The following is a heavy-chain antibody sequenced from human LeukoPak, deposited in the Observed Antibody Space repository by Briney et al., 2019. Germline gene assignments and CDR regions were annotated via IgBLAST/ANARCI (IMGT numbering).Heavy chain of an antibody. D-gene: IGHD2-2*01. J-gene: IGHJ6*03. CDR3: AGGYCSSTSCYGVYYYYMDV. Sequence: SETLSLTCTVSGGSISSYYWSWIRQPPGKGLEWIGYIYYSGSTNYNPSLKSRVTTSVDTSKNQFSLKLSSVTAADTAVYYCAGGYCSSTSCYGVYYYYMDVWGKGTTVTASS. V-gene: IGHV4-59*01. CDR1: GGSISSYY. CDR2: IYYSGST.